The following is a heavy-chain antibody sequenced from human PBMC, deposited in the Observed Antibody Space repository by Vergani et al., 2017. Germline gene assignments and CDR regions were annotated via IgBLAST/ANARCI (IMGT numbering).Heavy chain of an antibody. CDR3: ARGDYGILTGYRY. J-gene: IGHJ4*02. V-gene: IGHV1-46*03. CDR2: INPSGDHT. CDR1: GYTFSNYY. D-gene: IGHD3-9*01. Sequence: QVQVVQSGAEVKKSGASVKVSCKTSGYTFSNYYMHWVRQAPGQRLEWMGIINPSGDHTNYAQKFQGRVTMTRDTSTSTVYMELSSLRSEDTAIYYCARGDYGILTGYRYWGQGTLVTVSA.